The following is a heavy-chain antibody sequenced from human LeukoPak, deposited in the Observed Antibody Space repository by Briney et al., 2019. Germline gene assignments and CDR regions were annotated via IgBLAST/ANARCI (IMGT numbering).Heavy chain of an antibody. J-gene: IGHJ4*02. CDR3: ATSNRAYAFDY. Sequence: ASVKVSCKASGGTFSSYAMSWVRQAPGKGLEWVSAISGSGGSTYYADSVKGRFTISRDNSKNTLYLQMNSLRAEDTAVYYCATSNRAYAFDYWGQGTLVTVSS. CDR1: GGTFSSYA. CDR2: ISGSGGST. V-gene: IGHV3-23*01. D-gene: IGHD2/OR15-2a*01.